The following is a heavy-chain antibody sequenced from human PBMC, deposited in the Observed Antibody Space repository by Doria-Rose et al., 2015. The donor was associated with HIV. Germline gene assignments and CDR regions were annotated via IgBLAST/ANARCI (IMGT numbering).Heavy chain of an antibody. J-gene: IGHJ4*02. Sequence: QVLLVRHGADVKKPGASVTVSCKTSGYTFIAYAIHWVRQAPGQRLGWMGWLNVGNGDTRYSRKFQDRVTITSDTSANTGYMALSSLRSEDTAVYYCARIHSLSSSSLGHWGQGTLVTVSS. CDR3: ARIHSLSSSSLGH. CDR2: LNVGNGDT. D-gene: IGHD6-13*01. V-gene: IGHV1-3*01. CDR1: GYTFIAYA.